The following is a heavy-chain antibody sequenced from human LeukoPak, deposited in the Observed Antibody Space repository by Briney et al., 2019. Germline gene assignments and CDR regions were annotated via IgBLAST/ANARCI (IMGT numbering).Heavy chain of an antibody. V-gene: IGHV1-3*01. D-gene: IGHD2-8*02. CDR2: INAGNGNT. Sequence: ASVKVSCKASGYTFTSYAMHWVRQAPGQRLEGMGWINAGNGNTKYSQKFQGRDTTTSDTSASTAYMELSSLRSEDTAVYYCARSWWIDYWGQGTLVTVSS. CDR1: GYTFTSYA. J-gene: IGHJ4*02. CDR3: ARSWWIDY.